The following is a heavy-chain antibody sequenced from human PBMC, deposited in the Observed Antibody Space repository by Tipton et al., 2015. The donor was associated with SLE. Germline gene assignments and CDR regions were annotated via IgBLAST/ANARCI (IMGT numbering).Heavy chain of an antibody. D-gene: IGHD4-17*01. Sequence: TLSLTCTVSGGSVSSGSYYWSWIRQPPGKGLEWIGYIYYSGSTNYNPSLKSRVIISVDTSKNLFSLKLSSVTVADTAVYYCARLDYVWQYFDSWGQGTLVTVSS. CDR2: IYYSGST. CDR3: ARLDYVWQYFDS. CDR1: GGSVSSGSYY. J-gene: IGHJ4*02. V-gene: IGHV4-61*01.